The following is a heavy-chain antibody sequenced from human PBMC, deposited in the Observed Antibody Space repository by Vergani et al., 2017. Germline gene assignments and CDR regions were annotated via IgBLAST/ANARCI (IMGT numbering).Heavy chain of an antibody. V-gene: IGHV4-61*02. J-gene: IGHJ5*02. Sequence: QVQLQESGPGLVKPSQTLSLTCTVSGGSITSGSYYWSWIRQPAGKRLEWIGRIHTSGRIDNNPSLKSRVTMSVDTSNNQLSLRLSYVTAADTAVYYCVRGHDLWSGYKXFDPWGQGTLVTVSS. D-gene: IGHD3-3*01. CDR3: VRGHDLWSGYKXFDP. CDR2: IHTSGRI. CDR1: GGSITSGSYY.